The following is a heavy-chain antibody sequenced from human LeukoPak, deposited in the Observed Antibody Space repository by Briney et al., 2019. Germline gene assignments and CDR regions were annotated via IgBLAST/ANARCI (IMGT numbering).Heavy chain of an antibody. J-gene: IGHJ4*02. CDR1: GFTFSRYW. CDR3: AASITMFDY. Sequence: PGGSLRLSCAASGFTFSRYWMSWVRQAPGNALEWVANIKEDGSVKYYVESVKGRFTISRDNAKNSLYLQMNSLRAEDTAVYYCAASITMFDYWGQGTLVTVSS. D-gene: IGHD3-10*01. V-gene: IGHV3-7*01. CDR2: IKEDGSVK.